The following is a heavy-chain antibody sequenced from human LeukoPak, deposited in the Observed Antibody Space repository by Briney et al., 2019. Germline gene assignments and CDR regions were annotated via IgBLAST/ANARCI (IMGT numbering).Heavy chain of an antibody. CDR2: TSSDSSYI. V-gene: IGHV3-21*01. D-gene: IGHD1-26*01. CDR3: ARDHGIAVGASDLDY. CDR1: GFTFRTFG. J-gene: IGHJ4*02. Sequence: GGSLRLSCVASGFTFRTFGMNWVRQAPGKGLEWVSYTSSDSSYICYADSVKGRFTIYRDNVKNSLYLQMNSLRAEDTAVYYCARDHGIAVGASDLDYWGQGTLVTVSS.